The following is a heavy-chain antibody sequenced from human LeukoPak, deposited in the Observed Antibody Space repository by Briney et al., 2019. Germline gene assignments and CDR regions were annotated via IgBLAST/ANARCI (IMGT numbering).Heavy chain of an antibody. CDR3: TAGYCSSTSCYTLRNYYGMDV. Sequence: GSLRLSFAASGFPFSNAWMSWVRPAPGKGLEWVGRIKSKTDGGTTDYAAPVKGRFTISRDDSKNTLYLQMNSLKTEDTAVYYCTAGYCSSTSCYTLRNYYGMDVWGQGTTVTVSS. J-gene: IGHJ6*02. CDR1: GFPFSNAW. V-gene: IGHV3-15*01. D-gene: IGHD2-2*02. CDR2: IKSKTDGGTT.